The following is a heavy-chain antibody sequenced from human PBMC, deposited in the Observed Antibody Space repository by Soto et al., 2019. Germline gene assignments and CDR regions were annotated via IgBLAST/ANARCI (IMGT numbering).Heavy chain of an antibody. D-gene: IGHD1-1*01. J-gene: IGHJ5*01. Sequence: QVQLQESGPGLVKPSETLSLTCTVSGGSISSYYWSWIRQPPGKGLEWIGYIYYSGSTNYNPSLKRRVTTSVDTANNPCSLRLSPVTGADTAVYYCSRHRRPSSGNWYGVDSWGHRTLVTVSS. CDR2: IYYSGST. CDR3: SRHRRPSSGNWYGVDS. V-gene: IGHV4-59*08. CDR1: GGSISSYY.